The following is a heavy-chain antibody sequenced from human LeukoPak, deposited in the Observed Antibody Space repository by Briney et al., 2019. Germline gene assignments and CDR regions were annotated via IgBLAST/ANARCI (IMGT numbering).Heavy chain of an antibody. CDR3: ARERGYCSGGSCRVSDY. CDR1: GGSISSYY. CDR2: IYTSGST. D-gene: IGHD2-15*01. V-gene: IGHV4-4*07. Sequence: SETLSLTCTISGGSISSYYWSWIRQPAGKGLEWIGRIYTSGSTNYNPSLKSRVTMSVDTSKNQFSLKLSSVTAADTAVYYCARERGYCSGGSCRVSDYWGQGTLVTVSS. J-gene: IGHJ4*02.